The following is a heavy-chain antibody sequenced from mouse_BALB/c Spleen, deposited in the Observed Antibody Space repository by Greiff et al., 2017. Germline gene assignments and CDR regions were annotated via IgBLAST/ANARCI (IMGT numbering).Heavy chain of an antibody. J-gene: IGHJ4*01. Sequence: EVKLVESGAELVKPGASVKLSCTASGFNIKDTYMHWVKQRPEQGLEWIGRIDPANGNTKYDPKFQGKATITADTSSNTAYLQLSSLTSEDTAVYYCARGYYGSSYFYYAMDYWGQGTSVTVSS. D-gene: IGHD1-1*01. CDR1: GFNIKDTY. V-gene: IGHV14-3*02. CDR3: ARGYYGSSYFYYAMDY. CDR2: IDPANGNT.